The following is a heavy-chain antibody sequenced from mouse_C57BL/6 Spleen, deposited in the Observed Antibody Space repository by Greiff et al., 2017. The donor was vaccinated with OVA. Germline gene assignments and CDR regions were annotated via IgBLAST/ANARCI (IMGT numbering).Heavy chain of an antibody. J-gene: IGHJ4*01. CDR3: ARSPLSGAMDD. V-gene: IGHV1-22*01. CDR2: INPNNGGT. CDR1: GYTFTDYN. D-gene: IGHD3-1*01. Sequence: EVQLVESGPELVKPGASVKMSCKASGYTFTDYNMHWVKQSHGKSLEWIGYINPNNGGTSYNQKFKGKATLTVNKSSSTAYMELRSLTSEDSAVYYCARSPLSGAMDDWGQGTSVTVSS.